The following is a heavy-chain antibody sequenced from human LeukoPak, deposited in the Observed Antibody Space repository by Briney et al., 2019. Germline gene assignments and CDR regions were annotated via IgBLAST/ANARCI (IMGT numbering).Heavy chain of an antibody. CDR3: ARADIVVVPADSWFDP. CDR1: GYTFTSYG. CDR2: ISAYNGNT. V-gene: IGHV1-18*04. J-gene: IGHJ5*02. Sequence: ASVKVSCKASGYTFTSYGISWVRQAPGQGLEWMGWISAYNGNTNYAQKLQGRVTMTTDTSTSTAYMELRSLRSDDTAVYYCARADIVVVPADSWFDPWGQGNLVTVSS. D-gene: IGHD2-2*01.